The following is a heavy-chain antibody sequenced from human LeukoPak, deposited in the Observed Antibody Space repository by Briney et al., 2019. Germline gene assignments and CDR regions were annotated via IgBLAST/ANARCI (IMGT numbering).Heavy chain of an antibody. CDR1: GASISSYS. J-gene: IGHJ4*02. CDR2: IYTSGST. Sequence: SETLSLTCTVSGASISSYSWNWIRQPAGKGLEWIGRIYTSGSTDYNPSLKSRVTISVDTSKNQFSLKLSSVTAADTAVYYCAGDGGNSRGGFDYWGQGTLVTVSS. V-gene: IGHV4-4*07. D-gene: IGHD4-23*01. CDR3: AGDGGNSRGGFDY.